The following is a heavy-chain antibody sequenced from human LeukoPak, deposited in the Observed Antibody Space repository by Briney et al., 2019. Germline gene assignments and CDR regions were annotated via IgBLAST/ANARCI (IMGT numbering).Heavy chain of an antibody. CDR1: GGSFGGYY. CDR3: ASQSYDFWSGYRSDY. D-gene: IGHD3-3*01. Sequence: KPSETLSLTCAVYGGSFGGYYWSWIRQPPGKGLEWIGEINHSGSTNYNPSLKSRVTISVDTSKNQFSLKLSSVTAADTAVYYCASQSYDFWSGYRSDYWGQGTLVTVSS. J-gene: IGHJ4*02. CDR2: INHSGST. V-gene: IGHV4-34*01.